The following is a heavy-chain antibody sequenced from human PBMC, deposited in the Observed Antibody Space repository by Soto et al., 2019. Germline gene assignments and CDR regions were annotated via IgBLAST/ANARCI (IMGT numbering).Heavy chain of an antibody. J-gene: IGHJ5*02. Sequence: QITLKESGPTLVKPTQTLTLTCTFSGFSLTTSGVGVGWIRQPPGKALEWLALIYWDDDKRYSPSLKSRLTITKDTSKNQVVLTMTNMDPXXXXXXXXXXXXXXXXXXXDPWGQGTLVTVSS. CDR2: IYWDDDK. CDR3: XXXXXXXXXXXDP. CDR1: GFSLTTSGVG. V-gene: IGHV2-5*02.